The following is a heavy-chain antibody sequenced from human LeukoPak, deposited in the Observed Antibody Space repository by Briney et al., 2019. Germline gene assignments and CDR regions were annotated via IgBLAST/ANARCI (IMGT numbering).Heavy chain of an antibody. CDR3: AKTHSGNYHGSSFDY. D-gene: IGHD1-26*01. CDR1: GYTFTSYG. V-gene: IGHV1-18*01. J-gene: IGHJ4*02. Sequence: GASVKVSCKASGYTFTSYGISWVRQAPGQGLEWMGWISAYNGNTNYAQKLQGRVTMTTDTSTSTAYMELRSLRSDDTAVYYCAKTHSGNYHGSSFDYWGQGTLVTVSS. CDR2: ISAYNGNT.